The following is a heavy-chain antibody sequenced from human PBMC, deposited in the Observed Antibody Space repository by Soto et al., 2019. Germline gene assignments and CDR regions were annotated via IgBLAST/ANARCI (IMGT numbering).Heavy chain of an antibody. CDR1: GFTFSSYS. D-gene: IGHD6-19*01. Sequence: GSLRLSCAASGFTFSSYSMNWVRQAPGKGLEWVSSISSSSSYIYYADSVKGRFTISRDNAKNSLYLQMNSLRAEDTAVYYCAREEEKWLAPGWLDPWGQGTLVTVYS. J-gene: IGHJ5*02. CDR3: AREEEKWLAPGWLDP. V-gene: IGHV3-21*01. CDR2: ISSSSSYI.